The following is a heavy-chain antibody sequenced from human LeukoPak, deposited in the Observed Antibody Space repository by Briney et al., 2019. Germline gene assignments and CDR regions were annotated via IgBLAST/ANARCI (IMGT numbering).Heavy chain of an antibody. Sequence: PGRSLRLSCAASGFTFRNYGMHWVRQAPGKGLEWVAVIWYDGSNKYYADSVEGRFTISRDNSKNTLYLQMNSLRAEDTAVYYCARSTTVVTPYWFDPWGQGTLVTVSS. CDR1: GFTFRNYG. CDR2: IWYDGSNK. V-gene: IGHV3-33*01. J-gene: IGHJ5*02. CDR3: ARSTTVVTPYWFDP. D-gene: IGHD4-23*01.